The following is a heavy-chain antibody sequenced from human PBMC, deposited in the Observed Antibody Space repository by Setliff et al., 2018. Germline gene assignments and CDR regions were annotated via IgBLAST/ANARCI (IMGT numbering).Heavy chain of an antibody. CDR3: ARTCSGSGCYAGLES. CDR1: GFTFSTYR. CDR2: IWDDGGNK. J-gene: IGHJ4*02. D-gene: IGHD2-15*01. V-gene: IGHV3-33*08. Sequence: GGSLRLSCAASGFTFSTYRMHWVRQAPGKGLEWVAVIWDDGGNKYHADSVKGRFTISRDNSKNTLYLLMNSLRPEDTAVYYCARTCSGSGCYAGLESWGQGTPVTVSS.